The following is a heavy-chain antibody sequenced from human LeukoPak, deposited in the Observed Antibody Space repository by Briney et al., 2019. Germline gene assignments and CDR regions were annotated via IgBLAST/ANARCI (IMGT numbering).Heavy chain of an antibody. V-gene: IGHV4-59*01. Sequence: SETLSLTCTVSGGSISSYYWSWIRQPPGKGLEWIGYIYYSGSTNYNPSLKSRVTISVDTSKNQFSLKLSSVPAADTAVYYCARVSPIDFYDFWSGYYYAYYYYMDVWGKGTTVTVSS. CDR2: IYYSGST. CDR1: GGSISSYY. D-gene: IGHD3-3*01. J-gene: IGHJ6*03. CDR3: ARVSPIDFYDFWSGYYYAYYYYMDV.